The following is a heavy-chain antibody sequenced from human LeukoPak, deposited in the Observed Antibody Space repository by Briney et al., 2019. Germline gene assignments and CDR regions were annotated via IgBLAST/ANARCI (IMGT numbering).Heavy chain of an antibody. CDR1: GITFSSYA. CDR2: ISGRGDRT. CDR3: AKDLRYNFDY. J-gene: IGHJ4*02. V-gene: IGHV3-23*01. D-gene: IGHD1-1*01. Sequence: PGGSLRLSCAASGITFSSYAMSWVRQAPGKGLEWVSAISGRGDRTYYADSVKGRFTISRDNSKNTLYLQMHTLRAEDTAVYYCAKDLRYNFDYWGQGTLVTLSS.